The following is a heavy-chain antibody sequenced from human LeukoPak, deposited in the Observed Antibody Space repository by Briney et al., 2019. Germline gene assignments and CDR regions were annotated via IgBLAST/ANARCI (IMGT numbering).Heavy chain of an antibody. CDR2: MNPNSGNT. D-gene: IGHD4-17*01. V-gene: IGHV1-8*03. CDR3: ARGGDYVEGYMDV. J-gene: IGHJ6*03. CDR1: GYTFTGYY. Sequence: ASVKVSCKASGYTFTGYYMHWVRQAPGQGLEWMGWMNPNSGNTGYAQKFQGRVTITRNTSISTAYMELSSLRSEDTAVYYCARGGDYVEGYMDVWGKGTTVTVSS.